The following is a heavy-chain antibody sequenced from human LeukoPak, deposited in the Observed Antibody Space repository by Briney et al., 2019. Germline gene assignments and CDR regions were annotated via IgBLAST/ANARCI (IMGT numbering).Heavy chain of an antibody. D-gene: IGHD3-3*01. J-gene: IGHJ4*02. CDR2: IYYSGST. CDR1: GGSISSGDYY. V-gene: IGHV4-30-4*08. CDR3: ARGRRGSRLYYDFWSGYPHDY. Sequence: SQTLSRTCTVSGGSISSGDYYWSWIRQPPGKGLEWIGYIYYSGSTYYNPSLKSRVTISVDTSKNQFSLKLSSVTAADTAVYYCARGRRGSRLYYDFWSGYPHDYWGQGTLVTVSS.